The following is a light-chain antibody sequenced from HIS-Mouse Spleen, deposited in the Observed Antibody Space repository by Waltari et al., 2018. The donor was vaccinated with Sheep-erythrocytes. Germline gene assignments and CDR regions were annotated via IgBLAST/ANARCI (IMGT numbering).Light chain of an antibody. V-gene: IGLV2-11*01. J-gene: IGLJ1*01. CDR2: AVS. CDR1: SSDVGGYNY. Sequence: QSALTQPRSVSGSPGQSVTISCTGTSSDVGGYNYVSWYQQHPGKAPKLMIYAVSKRPSGVPHRFPGSKSGNTASLTISGLQAEDEADYYCCSYAGSYNHVFATGTKVTVL. CDR3: CSYAGSYNHV.